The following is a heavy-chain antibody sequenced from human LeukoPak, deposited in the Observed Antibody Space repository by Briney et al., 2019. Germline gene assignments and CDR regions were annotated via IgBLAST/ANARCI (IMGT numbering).Heavy chain of an antibody. J-gene: IGHJ5*02. CDR3: ARQVPIAARPRGWFDP. CDR1: GGSISSYY. D-gene: IGHD6-6*01. Sequence: PSETLSLTCTVSGGSISSYYWSWIRQPPGKGLEWIGYIYCSGSTNYNPSPKSRVTISVDTSKNQFALKLSSVTAADTAVYYCARQVPIAARPRGWFDPWGQGTLVTVSS. V-gene: IGHV4-59*08. CDR2: IYCSGST.